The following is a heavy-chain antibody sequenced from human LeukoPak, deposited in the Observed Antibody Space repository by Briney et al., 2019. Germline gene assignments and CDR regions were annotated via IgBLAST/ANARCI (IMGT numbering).Heavy chain of an antibody. V-gene: IGHV3-23*01. J-gene: IGHJ4*02. D-gene: IGHD3-16*02. Sequence: GGSLRLSCAASGFTFSSYAMSRVRQAPGKGLEWVSAISGSGGSTYYADSVKGRFTISRDNSKNTLYLQMNSLRAEDTAVYYCAKDRRRLRLGELSLRVDYWGQGTLVTVSS. CDR3: AKDRRRLRLGELSLRVDY. CDR1: GFTFSSYA. CDR2: ISGSGGST.